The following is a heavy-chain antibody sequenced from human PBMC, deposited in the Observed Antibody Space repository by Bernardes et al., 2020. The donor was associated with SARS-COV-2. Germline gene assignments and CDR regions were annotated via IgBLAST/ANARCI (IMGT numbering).Heavy chain of an antibody. J-gene: IGHJ4*02. D-gene: IGHD3-22*01. CDR1: GYTVTSYG. Sequence: ASVKVSCKASGYTVTSYGISWVRQAPGQGLEWMGWISAYNGNTKYAQKLQGRVTMTTDTSTSTAYMELRSLRSDDTAVYYCARDSPRYDSRGYMFDYWGQGTLVTV. CDR3: ARDSPRYDSRGYMFDY. V-gene: IGHV1-18*04. CDR2: ISAYNGNT.